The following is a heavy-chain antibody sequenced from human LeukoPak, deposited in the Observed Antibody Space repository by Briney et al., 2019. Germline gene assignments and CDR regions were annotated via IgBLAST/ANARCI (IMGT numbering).Heavy chain of an antibody. CDR1: GFTFSSYS. CDR3: ARDDYGVAFDI. Sequence: PGGSLRLSCAASGFTFSSYSMNWVRQAPGKGLEWVSYISSSSSTIYYADSVKGRFTISRDNAKNSLYLQMNSLRAEDTAVYYCARDDYGVAFDIWGQGTMATVSS. J-gene: IGHJ3*02. CDR2: ISSSSSTI. V-gene: IGHV3-48*04. D-gene: IGHD4-17*01.